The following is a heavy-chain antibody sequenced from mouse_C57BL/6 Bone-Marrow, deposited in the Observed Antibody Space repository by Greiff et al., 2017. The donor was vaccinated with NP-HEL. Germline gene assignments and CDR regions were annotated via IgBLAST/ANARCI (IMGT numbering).Heavy chain of an antibody. J-gene: IGHJ4*01. CDR2: IYPGNSDT. Sequence: EVKVVESGTVLARPGASVKMSCKTSGYTFTSYWMHWVKQRPGQGLEWIGAIYPGNSDTSYNQKFKGKAKLTAVTSASTAYMELGSLTNEDSAVYCCTSGYYYGSRGYWGQGTSVTVSS. V-gene: IGHV1-5*01. CDR1: GYTFTSYW. D-gene: IGHD1-1*01. CDR3: TSGYYYGSRGY.